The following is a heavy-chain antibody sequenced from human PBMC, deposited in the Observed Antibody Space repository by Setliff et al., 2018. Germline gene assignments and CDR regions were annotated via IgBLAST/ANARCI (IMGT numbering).Heavy chain of an antibody. CDR2: INAGNGNT. CDR1: GYTFSSYS. Sequence: ASVKVSCKASGYTFSSYSMHWVRQAPGQRLEWMGWINAGNGNTKYSQKFQGRVTITRDTSASTAYMELSSLRSEDTAVYYCASFGVGLAFDIWGQGTMVTVSS. CDR3: ASFGVGLAFDI. J-gene: IGHJ3*02. V-gene: IGHV1-3*01. D-gene: IGHD3-3*01.